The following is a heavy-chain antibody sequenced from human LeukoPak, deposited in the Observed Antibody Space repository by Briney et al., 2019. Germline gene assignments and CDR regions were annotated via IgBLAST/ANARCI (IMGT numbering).Heavy chain of an antibody. Sequence: SETLSLTCTVSGGSISSSSYYWGWIRQPPGKGLEWIGSIYYSGSTYYNPSLKSRVTISVDTSKNQFSLKLSSVTAADTAVYYCARHKPRSGWLSIDYNWFDPWGQGTLVTVSS. CDR2: IYYSGST. V-gene: IGHV4-39*01. D-gene: IGHD6-19*01. J-gene: IGHJ5*02. CDR3: ARHKPRSGWLSIDYNWFDP. CDR1: GGSISSSSYY.